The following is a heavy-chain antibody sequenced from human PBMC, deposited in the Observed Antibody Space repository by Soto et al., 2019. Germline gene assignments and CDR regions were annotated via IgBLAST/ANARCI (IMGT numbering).Heavy chain of an antibody. Sequence: QVQLVESGGGVVQPGRSLRLSCAASGFTFSSYGMHWVRQAPGKGLEWVAVISYDGSNKYYADSVKGRFTISRDNSKNTLYLQMNSLRAEDTAVYYCAKDPVFGVVIPTKGDACDIWGQGTMVTVSS. CDR2: ISYDGSNK. CDR1: GFTFSSYG. CDR3: AKDPVFGVVIPTKGDACDI. J-gene: IGHJ3*02. D-gene: IGHD3-3*01. V-gene: IGHV3-30*18.